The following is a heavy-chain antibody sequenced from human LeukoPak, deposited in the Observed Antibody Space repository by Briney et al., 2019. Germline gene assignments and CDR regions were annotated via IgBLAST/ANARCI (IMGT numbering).Heavy chain of an antibody. CDR1: GGTFSSYA. J-gene: IGHJ4*02. V-gene: IGHV1-69*04. CDR2: IIPILGIA. Sequence: SVKVSCKASGGTFSSYAISWVRQAPGQGLEWMGRIIPILGIANYAQKFQGRVTITADKSTSTAYMELSSLRSEDTAVYYCARDSDDYYDSSGYCGYWGQGILVTVSS. CDR3: ARDSDDYYDSSGYCGY. D-gene: IGHD3-22*01.